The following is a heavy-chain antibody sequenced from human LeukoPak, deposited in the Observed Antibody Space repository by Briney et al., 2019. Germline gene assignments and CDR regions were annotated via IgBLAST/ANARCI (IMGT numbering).Heavy chain of an antibody. J-gene: IGHJ4*02. Sequence: GGSLRLSCSASGFTFSSYAMHWVRQAPGKGLAWVSTISGSGGGTYYADSVKGRFTISRDNSKNTLYLQMNSLRAEDTAVFYCAKLFYSSGMYHFDYWGQGTLVTVSS. V-gene: IGHV3-23*01. CDR2: ISGSGGGT. CDR1: GFTFSSYA. CDR3: AKLFYSSGMYHFDY. D-gene: IGHD3-10*01.